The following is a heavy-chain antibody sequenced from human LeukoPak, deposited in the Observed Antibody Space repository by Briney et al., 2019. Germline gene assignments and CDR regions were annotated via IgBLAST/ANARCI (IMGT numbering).Heavy chain of an antibody. CDR1: GGSISSYY. V-gene: IGHV4-4*07. D-gene: IGHD3-22*01. Sequence: PSETLSLTCTVSGGSISSYYWSWIRQPAGKGLEWIGRIYTSGSTNYNPSLKSRGTMSVDTSKNQFSLKLSSVTAADTAVYYCARETYYYDSSGYLHYYYYYYMDVWGKGTTVTVSS. CDR2: IYTSGST. J-gene: IGHJ6*03. CDR3: ARETYYYDSSGYLHYYYYYYMDV.